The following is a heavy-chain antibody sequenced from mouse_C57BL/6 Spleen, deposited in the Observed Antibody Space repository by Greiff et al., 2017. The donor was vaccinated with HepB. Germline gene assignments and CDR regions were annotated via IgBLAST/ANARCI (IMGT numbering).Heavy chain of an antibody. CDR3: ARKGYDYDQFAY. CDR1: GYTFTSYW. CDR2: IDPSDSET. V-gene: IGHV1-52*01. D-gene: IGHD2-4*01. J-gene: IGHJ3*01. Sequence: VQLQQPGAELVRPGSSVKLSCKASGYTFTSYWMHWVKQRPIQGLEWIGNIDPSDSETHYNQKFKDKATLTVDKSSSTAYMQLSSLTSEDSAVYYCARKGYDYDQFAYWGQGTLVTVSA.